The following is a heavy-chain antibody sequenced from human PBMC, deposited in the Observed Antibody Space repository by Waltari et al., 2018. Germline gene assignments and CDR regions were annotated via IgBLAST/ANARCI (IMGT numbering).Heavy chain of an antibody. CDR1: GGSISNSSYL. J-gene: IGHJ3*02. CDR2: IYDCGIT. V-gene: IGHV4-39*07. Sequence: QLQLQESGPGLVKPSETLALTCTVSGGSISNSSYLCGWIAQTPGNRLECMGRIYDCGITDNIPTRKSRVTISVDMSINQFSSKLTSVTAADTAVYYCARDPCELGALDIWGQGTTVTVSS. D-gene: IGHD3-16*01. CDR3: ARDPCELGALDI.